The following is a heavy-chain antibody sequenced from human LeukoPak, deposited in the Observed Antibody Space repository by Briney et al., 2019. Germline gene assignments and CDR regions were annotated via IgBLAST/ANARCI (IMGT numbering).Heavy chain of an antibody. J-gene: IGHJ4*02. D-gene: IGHD3-3*01. CDR3: AREGTRLYYDFFLDY. V-gene: IGHV1-69*04. CDR1: GGTFSSYT. Sequence: SVKVSCKASGGTFSSYTISWVRQAPGQGLEWMGRIIPIPGIANYAQKFQGRVTITADKSTSTAYMELSSLRSEDAAVYYCAREGTRLYYDFFLDYWGQGTLVTVSS. CDR2: IIPIPGIA.